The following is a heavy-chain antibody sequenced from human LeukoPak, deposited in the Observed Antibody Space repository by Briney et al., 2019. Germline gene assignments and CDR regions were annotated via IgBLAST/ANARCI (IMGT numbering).Heavy chain of an antibody. D-gene: IGHD6-19*01. V-gene: IGHV3-49*03. CDR3: TRWGSGWYSRLLYFDY. CDR2: IRSQAYGGTT. CDR1: GFTFGDYA. J-gene: IGHJ4*02. Sequence: PGGSLRLSCTASGFTFGDYAMSWFRQAPGKGLEWVGFIRSQAYGGTTEYAASVKGRFTISRDDSKSIAYLQMNSLKTEDTAVYYCTRWGSGWYSRLLYFDYWGQGTLVTVSS.